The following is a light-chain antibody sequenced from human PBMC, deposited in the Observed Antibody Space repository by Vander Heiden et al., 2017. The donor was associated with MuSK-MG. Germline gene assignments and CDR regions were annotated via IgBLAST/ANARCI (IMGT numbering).Light chain of an antibody. CDR2: AAS. V-gene: IGKV1-39*01. CDR1: QSISSY. Sequence: DIKLTQSPSSLSASVGDRVTITCRASQSISSYLNWYQQKPGKAPKLLIYAASTLQSGVPSRFSGSGSGTDFTLTISSLQPEDFATYYCQQRYSTPQTFGQGTNLEIK. J-gene: IGKJ1*01. CDR3: QQRYSTPQT.